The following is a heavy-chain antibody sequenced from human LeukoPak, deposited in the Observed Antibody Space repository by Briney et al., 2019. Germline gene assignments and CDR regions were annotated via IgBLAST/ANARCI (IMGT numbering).Heavy chain of an antibody. J-gene: IGHJ4*02. V-gene: IGHV3-23*01. Sequence: RGSLRLSCAAAGFTFSSYAMSCVRQAPGKGLEWVSAISGSGGSTYYADSVKGRFTISRDNSKNTLYLQMNSLRAEDTAVYYCAKDAGGTMVRGVITYWGQGTLVTVSS. CDR2: ISGSGGST. CDR3: AKDAGGTMVRGVITY. D-gene: IGHD3-10*01. CDR1: GFTFSSYA.